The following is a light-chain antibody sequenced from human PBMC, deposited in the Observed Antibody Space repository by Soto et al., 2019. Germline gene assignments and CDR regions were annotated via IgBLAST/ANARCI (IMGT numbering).Light chain of an antibody. CDR2: GSS. J-gene: IGKJ5*01. V-gene: IGKV3-20*01. CDR3: QQYGSSAPIT. CDR1: QFLSSY. Sequence: EIVLTQSPATLSLSPWERATLSCRASQFLSSYLAWYQQIPGQPPRLLIYGSSTRATGVPDRFSGSGSQTDFTLTISRLEPEDFALYYCQQYGSSAPITFGQGTRLEIK.